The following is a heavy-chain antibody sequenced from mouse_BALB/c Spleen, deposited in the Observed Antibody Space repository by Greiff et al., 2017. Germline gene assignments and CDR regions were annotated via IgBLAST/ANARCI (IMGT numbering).Heavy chain of an antibody. J-gene: IGHJ4*01. CDR1: GFSLTSYG. Sequence: VKLEESGPDLVAPSQSLSITCTVSGFSLTSYGVHWVRQPPGKGLEWLVVIWSDGSTTYNSDLKSRLSISKDNSKSQVFLKMNSLQTDDTAMYYGARYGNYDYYAMDYWGQGTSVTVSS. CDR2: IWSDGST. CDR3: ARYGNYDYYAMDY. V-gene: IGHV2-6-2*01. D-gene: IGHD2-1*01.